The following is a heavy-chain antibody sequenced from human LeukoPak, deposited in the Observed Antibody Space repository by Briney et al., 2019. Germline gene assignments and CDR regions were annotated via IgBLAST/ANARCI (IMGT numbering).Heavy chain of an antibody. J-gene: IGHJ4*02. CDR1: GYTFTIHG. CDR3: ARTSPGIAVAGLGY. CDR2: ISGYNGNT. D-gene: IGHD6-19*01. Sequence: GASVKVSCKASGYTFTIHGISWVRQAPGQGLEWMGWISGYNGNTKYAQKLQGRVTMTTDTSTSTAYMELRSLRSDDTAVYYCARTSPGIAVAGLGYWGQGTLVTVSS. V-gene: IGHV1-18*01.